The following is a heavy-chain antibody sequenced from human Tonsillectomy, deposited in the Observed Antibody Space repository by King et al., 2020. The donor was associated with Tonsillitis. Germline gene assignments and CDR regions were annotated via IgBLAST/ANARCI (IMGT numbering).Heavy chain of an antibody. CDR2: IRGDGRST. CDR1: GFTFSDYW. Sequence: VQLVESGGGSVQPGGSLRLSCAASGFTFSDYWMHWVRQAPGQGLVWGSRIRGDGRSTTYAAFVKGRFTISRDNSKNTPYLQMNSLTVEDTGVYYCTREQGFGWGQGTLVTVSS. J-gene: IGHJ4*02. V-gene: IGHV3-74*01. CDR3: TREQGFG. D-gene: IGHD3-16*01.